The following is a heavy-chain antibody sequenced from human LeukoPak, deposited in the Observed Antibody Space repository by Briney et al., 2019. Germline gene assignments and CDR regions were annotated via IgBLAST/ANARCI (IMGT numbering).Heavy chain of an antibody. CDR2: MNPNSGNT. J-gene: IGHJ4*02. V-gene: IGHV1-8*03. CDR3: ARGIAAQSGIDY. Sequence: GASVKVSCKASGCTFTSYDINWVRQATGQGLEWMGWMNPNSGNTGYAQKFQGRVTITRNTSISTAYMELSSPRSEDTAVYYCARGIAAQSGIDYWGQGTLVTVSS. D-gene: IGHD6-6*01. CDR1: GCTFTSYD.